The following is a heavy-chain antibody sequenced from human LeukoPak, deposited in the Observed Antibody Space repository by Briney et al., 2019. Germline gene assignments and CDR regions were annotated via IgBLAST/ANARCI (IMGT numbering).Heavy chain of an antibody. Sequence: SETLSLSCTDPGGSISSYYWCWIRQPPGKGLEWIGYIYYSGSTNYNPSLKSRVTISVDTTRNQFSLKLSSVTAADTAVYYCARRPTVTPNSASWGDGTLVTVSS. CDR2: IYYSGST. V-gene: IGHV4-59*08. CDR3: ARRPTVTPNSAS. D-gene: IGHD5-12*01. CDR1: GGSISSYY. J-gene: IGHJ5*01.